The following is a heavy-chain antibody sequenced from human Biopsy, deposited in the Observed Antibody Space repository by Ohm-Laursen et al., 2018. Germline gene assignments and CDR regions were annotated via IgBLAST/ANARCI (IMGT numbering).Heavy chain of an antibody. Sequence: SDTLSLTCTVSGGSITSYSWSWIRQPPGKGLEPIGYIYNTGDTTYNPSLQSRVPISLDTSNNQLSLRLRSVTAADAAVYYCARRSAANWYFNLWGRGALVTVSS. D-gene: IGHD6-25*01. J-gene: IGHJ2*01. CDR1: GGSITSYS. CDR3: ARRSAANWYFNL. CDR2: IYNTGDT. V-gene: IGHV4-59*08.